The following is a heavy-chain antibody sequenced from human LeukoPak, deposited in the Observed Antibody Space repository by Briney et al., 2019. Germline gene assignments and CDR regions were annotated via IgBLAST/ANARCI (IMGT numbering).Heavy chain of an antibody. V-gene: IGHV3-30*02. D-gene: IGHD3-22*01. J-gene: IGHJ4*02. CDR3: AKDRVTYYYDSSGYSALDY. CDR1: GFTFSSYG. CDR2: IRYDGSNK. Sequence: GGSLRLSCAASGFTFSSYGMHWVRQAPGKGLEWVAFIRYDGSNKYYADSVKGRFTISRDNSKNTLYLQMNSLRAEDTAVYYCAKDRVTYYYDSSGYSALDYWGQGTLVTVSS.